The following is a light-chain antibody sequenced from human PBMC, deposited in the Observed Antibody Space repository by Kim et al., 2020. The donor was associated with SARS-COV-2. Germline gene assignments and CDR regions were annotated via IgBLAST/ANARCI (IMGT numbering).Light chain of an antibody. Sequence: RATINCKSSQSVLHSSNNKNYLAWYQHKPGQPPKLLIYWASTRESGVPDRFSGSGYGTDFTLTISSLQAEDVAVYYCQQVYNTPYTFGQGTKLEI. V-gene: IGKV4-1*01. CDR3: QQVYNTPYT. CDR1: QSVLHSSNNKNY. J-gene: IGKJ2*01. CDR2: WAS.